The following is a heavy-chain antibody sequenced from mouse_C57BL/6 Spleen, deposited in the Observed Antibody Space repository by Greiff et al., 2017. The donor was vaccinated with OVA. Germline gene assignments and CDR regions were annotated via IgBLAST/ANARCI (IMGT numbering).Heavy chain of an antibody. CDR2: IDPSDSYT. Sequence: QVQLQQPGAELVMPGASVKLSCKASGYTFTSYWMHWVKQRPGQGLEWIGEIDPSDSYTNYNQKFKGKSTLTVDKSSSTAYMQLSSLTSEGAEVYDCARGGLRRGYYYAMGDWGQGTSVTGPS. CDR1: GYTFTSYW. J-gene: IGHJ4*01. V-gene: IGHV1-69*01. CDR3: ARGGLRRGYYYAMGD. D-gene: IGHD2-4*01.